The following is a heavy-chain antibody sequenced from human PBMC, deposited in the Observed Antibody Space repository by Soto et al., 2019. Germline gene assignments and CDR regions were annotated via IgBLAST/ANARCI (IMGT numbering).Heavy chain of an antibody. V-gene: IGHV3-30-3*01. Sequence: AGGSLRLSCAASGFTFSSYAMHWVRQAPGKGLEWVAVISYDGSNKYYADSVKGRFTISRDNSKNTLYLQMNSLRAEDTAVYYCARKLITMVRSRSQGWFDPWGQGTLVTVSS. J-gene: IGHJ5*02. CDR2: ISYDGSNK. CDR3: ARKLITMVRSRSQGWFDP. CDR1: GFTFSSYA. D-gene: IGHD3-10*01.